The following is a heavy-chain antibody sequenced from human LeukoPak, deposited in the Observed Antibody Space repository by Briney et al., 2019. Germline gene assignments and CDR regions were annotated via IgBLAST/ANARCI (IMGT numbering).Heavy chain of an antibody. CDR2: IFHSGST. V-gene: IGHV4-4*02. D-gene: IGHD3-10*01. CDR1: GDSISSRYW. Sequence: PSGTLSLTCAVSGDSISSRYWWSWVRQPPGKGLEWIGEIFHSGSTNYNPSLKSRVTISVDTSKNQFSLKLSSVTAADTAVYYCASYYSNYYGSGSYFDYWGQGTLVTVSS. J-gene: IGHJ4*02. CDR3: ASYYSNYYGSGSYFDY.